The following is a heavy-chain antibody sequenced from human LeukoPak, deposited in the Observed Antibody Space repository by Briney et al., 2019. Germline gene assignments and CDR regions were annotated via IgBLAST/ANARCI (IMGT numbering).Heavy chain of an antibody. Sequence: PSETLSLTCTVSGVSISTYYWSWIRQPPGKGLEWIGYIYYSGSTYYNPSLKSRVTISVDTSKNQFSLKLSSVTAADTAVYYCASGYYYDSSGYYRDYWGQGTLVTVSS. V-gene: IGHV4-59*06. CDR1: GVSISTYY. CDR3: ASGYYYDSSGYYRDY. CDR2: IYYSGST. J-gene: IGHJ4*02. D-gene: IGHD3-22*01.